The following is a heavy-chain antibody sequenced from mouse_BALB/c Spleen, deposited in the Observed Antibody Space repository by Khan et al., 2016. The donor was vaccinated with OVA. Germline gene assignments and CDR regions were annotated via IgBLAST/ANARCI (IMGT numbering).Heavy chain of an antibody. CDR2: ISYSGST. V-gene: IGHV3-2*02. CDR3: ERDGSRYNYAMDY. Sequence: EVKLLESGPGLVKPSQSLSLTCTVTGYSITSDYAWNWLRQFPGNKLEWMGYISYSGSTNYNPSLKSRISITRDTSKNQFFLQLNSVNTEDTATYYCERDGSRYNYAMDYWGQGTSVTVSS. D-gene: IGHD2-3*01. J-gene: IGHJ4*01. CDR1: GYSITSDYA.